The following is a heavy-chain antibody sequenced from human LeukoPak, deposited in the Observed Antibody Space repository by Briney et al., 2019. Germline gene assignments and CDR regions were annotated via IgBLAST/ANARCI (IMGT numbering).Heavy chain of an antibody. Sequence: GASVKVSCKASGVTFTSSAMQWVRQARGQRLEWIGWIVVGSGNTNYAQKFQERVTITRDMSTSTAYMELSSLRSEDTAVYYCAADPAAGTYYYYYGMDVWGQGTTVTVSS. D-gene: IGHD6-13*01. V-gene: IGHV1-58*02. CDR1: GVTFTSSA. J-gene: IGHJ6*02. CDR3: AADPAAGTYYYYYGMDV. CDR2: IVVGSGNT.